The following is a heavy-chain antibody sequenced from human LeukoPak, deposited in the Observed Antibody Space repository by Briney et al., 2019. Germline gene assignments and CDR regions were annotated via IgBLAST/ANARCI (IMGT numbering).Heavy chain of an antibody. V-gene: IGHV1-18*01. CDR2: ISAYNGNT. J-gene: IGHJ4*02. Sequence: ASVKVSCKASGYTFTSYGISWVRQAPGQGLEWMGWISAYNGNTNYAQKLQGRVTTTTDTSTSTAYMELRSLRSDDTAVYYCARGLYYYDSSGYYSFDYWGQGTLVTVSS. CDR1: GYTFTSYG. CDR3: ARGLYYYDSSGYYSFDY. D-gene: IGHD3-22*01.